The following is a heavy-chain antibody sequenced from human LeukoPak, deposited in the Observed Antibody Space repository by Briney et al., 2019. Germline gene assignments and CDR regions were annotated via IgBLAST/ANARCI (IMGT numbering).Heavy chain of an antibody. J-gene: IGHJ5*02. Sequence: SETLSLTCTVSGGSISSYYWSWIRQPAGKGLEWIGRIYTSGSTNYNPSLKSRVTMSVDTSKNQFSLKLSSVTAADTAVYYCARDSSSSPGNEEPKWYNWFDPWGQGTLVTVSS. D-gene: IGHD6-13*01. CDR3: ARDSSSSPGNEEPKWYNWFDP. CDR2: IYTSGST. V-gene: IGHV4-4*07. CDR1: GGSISSYY.